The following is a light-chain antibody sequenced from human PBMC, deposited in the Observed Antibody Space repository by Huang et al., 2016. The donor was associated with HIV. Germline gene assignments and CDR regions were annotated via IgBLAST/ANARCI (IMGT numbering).Light chain of an antibody. CDR2: GSS. CDR3: HQYNNWLLS. Sequence: IVMTRSQATLSVSPGERVTLSCMANRTVSTNLAWYQQRPGQAPRLIIYGSSTRAPGIPARFSGSGSGTDFSLTISSLQSEDFALYYCHQYNNWLLSFGGGTRVEI. J-gene: IGKJ4*01. V-gene: IGKV3-15*01. CDR1: RTVSTN.